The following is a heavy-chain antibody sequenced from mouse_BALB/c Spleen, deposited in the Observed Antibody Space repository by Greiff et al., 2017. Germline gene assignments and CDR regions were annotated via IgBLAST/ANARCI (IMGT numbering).Heavy chain of an antibody. D-gene: IGHD2-14*01. CDR3: ASGGRYGAMDC. J-gene: IGHJ4*01. CDR1: GHTFTSYV. V-gene: IGHV1-14*01. Sequence: VQLQQSGPELVKPGASVKMSCKASGHTFTSYVMHWVKQKPGQGLEWIGYINPYNDGTKYNEKFKGKATLTSDKSSSTAYMELSSLTSEDSAVYYCASGGRYGAMDCWGQGTSVTVSS. CDR2: INPYNDGT.